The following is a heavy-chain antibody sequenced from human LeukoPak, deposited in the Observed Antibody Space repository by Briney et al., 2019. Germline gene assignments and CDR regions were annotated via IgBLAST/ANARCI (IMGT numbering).Heavy chain of an antibody. V-gene: IGHV4-59*01. J-gene: IGHJ3*02. CDR1: GGSISSYY. CDR2: IYYSGST. Sequence: RPSETLSLTCTVSGGSISSYYWSWIRQPPGKGLEWIGYIYYSGSTNYNPSLKSRVTISVDTSKNQFSLKLSSVTATDTAVYYCASGTIFGVVSFAFDIWGQGTMVTVSS. D-gene: IGHD3-3*01. CDR3: ASGTIFGVVSFAFDI.